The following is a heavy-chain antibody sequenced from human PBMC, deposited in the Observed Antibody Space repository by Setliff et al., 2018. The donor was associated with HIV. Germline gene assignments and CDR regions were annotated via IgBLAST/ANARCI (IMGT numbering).Heavy chain of an antibody. CDR3: ARGHYDILTGYFFDL. CDR2: INPDSGDT. J-gene: IGHJ2*01. D-gene: IGHD3-9*01. CDR1: GYTFTGHY. V-gene: IGHV1-2*06. Sequence: ASVKVSCKVSGYTFTGHYLYWMRQAPGQGLEWMGRINPDSGDTNYAQTSQGRVTLTRDTSITTAFMELSRLSSDDTALYYCARGHYDILTGYFFDLWGRGTLVTVSS.